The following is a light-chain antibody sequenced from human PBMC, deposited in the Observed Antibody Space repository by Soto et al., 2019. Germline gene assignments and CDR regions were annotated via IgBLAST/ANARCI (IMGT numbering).Light chain of an antibody. V-gene: IGKV3-15*01. CDR3: QPYNSWPLT. Sequence: SPSPATLSVSPGRAFTLSCRASQGIGDTLAWYQHKPGQAPRLLIYDTSTRATGVPARFSGSRSGPEFTLTINSLQSEDFAIYYCQPYNSWPLTFGGGTKVDIK. J-gene: IGKJ4*01. CDR1: QGIGDT. CDR2: DTS.